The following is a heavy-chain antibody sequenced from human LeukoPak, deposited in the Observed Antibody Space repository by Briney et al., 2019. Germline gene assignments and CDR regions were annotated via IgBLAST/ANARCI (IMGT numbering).Heavy chain of an antibody. CDR1: GGSISSSSYY. CDR3: ARSEGSKYYYYGMDV. V-gene: IGHV4-39*01. J-gene: IGHJ6*02. CDR2: IYYSGST. Sequence: SETLSLTCTVSGGSISSSSYYWGWIRQPPGKGLEWIGSIYYSGSTYYNPSLKSRVTISVDTSKNQFSLKLSSVTAADTAVYYCARSEGSKYYYYGMDVWGQGTTVTVSS.